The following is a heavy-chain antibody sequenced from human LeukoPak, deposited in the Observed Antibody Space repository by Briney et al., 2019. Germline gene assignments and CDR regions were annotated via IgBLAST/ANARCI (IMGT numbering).Heavy chain of an antibody. D-gene: IGHD5-24*01. V-gene: IGHV3-7*01. Sequence: PGGSLRLSCEGSAFIFSGHWMNWVRQTPGKGLEWVASIKEDGSERQYVDSVKGRFSISRDNTKGSLFLQLNSLRPEDTAVYYCARGGTEIYYYYYGMDVWGRGTTVTVSS. CDR1: AFIFSGHW. CDR2: IKEDGSER. J-gene: IGHJ6*02. CDR3: ARGGTEIYYYYYGMDV.